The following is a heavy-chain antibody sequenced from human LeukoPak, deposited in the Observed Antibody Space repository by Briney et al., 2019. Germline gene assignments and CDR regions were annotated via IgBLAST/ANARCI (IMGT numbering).Heavy chain of an antibody. CDR1: GFTFDDYA. D-gene: IGHD6-19*01. J-gene: IGHJ4*02. Sequence: PGGSLRLSCAASGFTFDDYAMHWVRQAPGKGLEWVSGISWNSGSIGYADSVKGRFTISRDNAKNSLYLQMNSLRAEDTALYYCAKDISIAVAGTLFDYWGQGTLVTASS. CDR2: ISWNSGSI. V-gene: IGHV3-9*01. CDR3: AKDISIAVAGTLFDY.